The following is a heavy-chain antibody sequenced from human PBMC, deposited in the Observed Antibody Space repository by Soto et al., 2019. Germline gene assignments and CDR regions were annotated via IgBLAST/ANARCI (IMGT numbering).Heavy chain of an antibody. CDR3: AKEPGFNYYGSGSGLDC. Sequence: GACVRLSCAASVFPFSSYAMSWVRQAPGTGLEWVSFISGNGGRTYYADSVKGRFTISRENSKNTLYLQMNSLRAEDTAIYYCAKEPGFNYYGSGSGLDCWGQGTLVTFSS. D-gene: IGHD3-10*01. CDR2: ISGNGGRT. CDR1: VFPFSSYA. J-gene: IGHJ4*02. V-gene: IGHV3-23*01.